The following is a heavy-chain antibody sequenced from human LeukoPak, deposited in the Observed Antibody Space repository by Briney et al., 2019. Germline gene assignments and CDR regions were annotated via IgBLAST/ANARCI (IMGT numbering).Heavy chain of an antibody. CDR1: GYTFNGYY. V-gene: IGHV1-2*02. CDR3: ARGRSFWERVSPRGWDYFDY. CDR2: INPNSGGT. D-gene: IGHD1-26*01. J-gene: IGHJ4*02. Sequence: GASVKVSCKASGYTFNGYYVHWVRQAPGQGLEWMGWINPNSGGTNYAQKFQGRVTMTRDTSISTAYMELSRLRSDDTAVYYCARGRSFWERVSPRGWDYFDYWGQGTLVTVSS.